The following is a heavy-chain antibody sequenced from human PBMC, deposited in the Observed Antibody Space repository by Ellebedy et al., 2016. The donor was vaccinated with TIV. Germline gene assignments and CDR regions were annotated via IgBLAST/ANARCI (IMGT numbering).Heavy chain of an antibody. CDR2: IIPIFGTA. V-gene: IGHV1-69*06. J-gene: IGHJ6*02. D-gene: IGHD6-19*01. Sequence: SVKVSXKASGGTFSSYAISWVRPAPGQGLEWMGGIIPIFGTANYAQKFQGRVTITADKSTSTAYMELSSLRSEDTAVYYCARDPPVAGNYYYYGMDVWGQGTTVTVSS. CDR1: GGTFSSYA. CDR3: ARDPPVAGNYYYYGMDV.